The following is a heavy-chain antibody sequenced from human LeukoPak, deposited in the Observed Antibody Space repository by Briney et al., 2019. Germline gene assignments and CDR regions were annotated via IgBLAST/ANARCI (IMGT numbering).Heavy chain of an antibody. CDR2: INHSGST. V-gene: IGHV4-34*01. D-gene: IGHD5-18*01. CDR3: ARRRLMRQLWSGYYFDY. J-gene: IGHJ4*02. Sequence: SETLSLTCTVSGGSISSYYWSWIRQPPGKGLEWIGEINHSGSTNYNPSLKSRVTISVDTSKNQFSLKLSSVTAADTAVYYCARRRLMRQLWSGYYFDYWGQGTLVTVSS. CDR1: GGSISSYY.